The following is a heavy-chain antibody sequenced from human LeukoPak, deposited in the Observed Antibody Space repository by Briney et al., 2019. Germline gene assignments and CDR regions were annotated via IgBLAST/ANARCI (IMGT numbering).Heavy chain of an antibody. V-gene: IGHV3-30*02. J-gene: IGHJ4*02. D-gene: IGHD3-9*01. CDR1: GFTFSSNG. CDR2: IQYDGSKK. CDR3: ASGGYDILTASGH. Sequence: PGGSLRLSCVASGFTFSSNGMHWVRQAPGKGLEWVTFIQYDGSKKYYADSVKGRFTISRDNPKSTLYLQMNSLRGEDTAVYYCASGGYDILTASGHWGQGSLVTVSS.